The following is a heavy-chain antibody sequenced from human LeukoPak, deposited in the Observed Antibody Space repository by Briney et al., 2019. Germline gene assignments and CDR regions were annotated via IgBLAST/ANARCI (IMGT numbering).Heavy chain of an antibody. V-gene: IGHV3-33*01. Sequence: PGGSLRLSCAASGFTVSSYAIHWVRQAPGKGLEWVAAIWYDGSNQYYADSVKGRLSISRDNSKNTLYLQMNSLRVEDTAVYYCAREADCSGGNCYRGPFDIWGQGTMVTVSS. CDR1: GFTVSSYA. CDR2: IWYDGSNQ. J-gene: IGHJ3*02. D-gene: IGHD2-15*01. CDR3: AREADCSGGNCYRGPFDI.